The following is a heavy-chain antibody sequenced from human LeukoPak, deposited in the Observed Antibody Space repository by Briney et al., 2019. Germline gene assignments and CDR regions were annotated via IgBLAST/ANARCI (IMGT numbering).Heavy chain of an antibody. CDR2: INPSGGST. CDR1: GYTFTSYY. J-gene: IGHJ4*02. Sequence: ASVKVSCKASGYTFTSYYMHWVRQAPGQGLEWMGIINPSGGSTSYAQKFQGRVTMTRDTSTSTVYMELSSLRSEDTAVYYCATVVGDYYFDYWGQGTLVTVSS. D-gene: IGHD4-17*01. CDR3: ATVVGDYYFDY. V-gene: IGHV1-46*01.